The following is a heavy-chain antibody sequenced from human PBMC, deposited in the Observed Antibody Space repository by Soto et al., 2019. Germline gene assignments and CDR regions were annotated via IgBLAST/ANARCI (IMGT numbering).Heavy chain of an antibody. CDR3: AHRTTTVTWWFDP. D-gene: IGHD4-17*01. CDR2: IYWDDDK. CDR1: GFSLTTSGVG. V-gene: IGHV2-5*02. J-gene: IGHJ5*02. Sequence: QITLKESGPTLVKPTQTLTLTCTFSGFSLTTSGVGVGWIRQPPGKALEWLALIYWDDDKRYSPSLKSRLTITTDTSKTPVVLTMTTMYPADTATYFCAHRTTTVTWWFDPWGQGTLVTVSS.